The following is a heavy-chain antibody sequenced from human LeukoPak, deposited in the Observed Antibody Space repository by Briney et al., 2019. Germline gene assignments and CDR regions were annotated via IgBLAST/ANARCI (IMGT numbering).Heavy chain of an antibody. D-gene: IGHD6-13*01. V-gene: IGHV3-74*01. Sequence: PGGSLRLSCAASGFTFSSYWMHWVRQAPGKGLVWVSRINSDGSSTSYADSVKGRFTISRDNAKNTLYLQMNSLRAEDTAVYYCARQQLVYRGRPIDYWGQGSLVTVSS. CDR3: ARQQLVYRGRPIDY. J-gene: IGHJ4*02. CDR2: INSDGSST. CDR1: GFTFSSYW.